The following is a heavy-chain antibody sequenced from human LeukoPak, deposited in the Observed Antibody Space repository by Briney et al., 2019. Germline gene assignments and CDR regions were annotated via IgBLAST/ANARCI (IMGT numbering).Heavy chain of an antibody. CDR2: ISSNGGST. CDR3: ARDLAPGATEVYYYMDV. V-gene: IGHV3-64*01. Sequence: GGSLRLSCAASGFTFSSYAMHWVRQAPGKGLEYVSAISSNGGSTYYANSVKGRFTISRDNSKNTLYLQMGSLRAEDMAVYYCARDLAPGATEVYYYMDVWGKGTTVTVSS. J-gene: IGHJ6*03. D-gene: IGHD1-26*01. CDR1: GFTFSSYA.